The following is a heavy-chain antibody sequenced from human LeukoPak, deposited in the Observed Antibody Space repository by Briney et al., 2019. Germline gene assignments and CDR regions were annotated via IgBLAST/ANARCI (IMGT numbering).Heavy chain of an antibody. CDR1: GFTFSGSA. V-gene: IGHV3-73*01. Sequence: PGGSLRLSCAASGFTFSGSAMHWVRQASGKGLEWVGSIRSKANTYATAYAASAKGRFTISRDDSKNTAYLQMNTLKTEDTAVYYCTRARFYSSYGYCDYWGQGTLVTVSS. J-gene: IGHJ4*02. CDR3: TRARFYSSYGYCDY. CDR2: IRSKANTYAT. D-gene: IGHD6-6*01.